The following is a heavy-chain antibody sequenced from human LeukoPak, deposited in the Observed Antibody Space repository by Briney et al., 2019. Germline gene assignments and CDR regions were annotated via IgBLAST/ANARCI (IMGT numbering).Heavy chain of an antibody. J-gene: IGHJ4*02. CDR2: IHVSGRT. Sequence: PSGTLSLTCAVSGGSISSSNWWSWVRQPPGKGLEWIGEIHVSGRTNYNPSLENRVTISVDMSKDHFSLKLSSVTAADTAFYYCARDLREDYYDSGGYSSADHWGQGTLVTVSS. D-gene: IGHD3-22*01. V-gene: IGHV4-4*02. CDR3: ARDLREDYYDSGGYSSADH. CDR1: GGSISSSNW.